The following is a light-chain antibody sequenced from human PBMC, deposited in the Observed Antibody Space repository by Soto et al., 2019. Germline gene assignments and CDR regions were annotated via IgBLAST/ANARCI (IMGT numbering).Light chain of an antibody. CDR3: QTWATGIVV. V-gene: IGLV4-69*01. CDR2: LNSDGSH. J-gene: IGLJ2*01. CDR1: SGHSSYA. Sequence: QLVLTQSPSASASLGASVKLTCTLSSGHSSYAIAWHQQQPEKGPRYLMNLNSDGSHSKGDGIPDRFSGSSSGAERHLTISSLQSEDEADYYCQTWATGIVVFGGGTKVTVL.